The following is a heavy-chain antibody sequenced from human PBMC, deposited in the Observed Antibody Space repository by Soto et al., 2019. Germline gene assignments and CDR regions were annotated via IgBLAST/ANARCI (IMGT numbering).Heavy chain of an antibody. V-gene: IGHV3-73*02. D-gene: IGHD2-2*01. CDR1: GFTFSGSA. Sequence: EVQLVESGGGLVQPGGSLKLSCAASGFTFSGSAMHWVRQASGKGLEWVGRIRSKANSYATAYVASVKGRFTISRDDSKNTAYLQMNSLKTEDTAVYYCTGDIVVVPATGGMDVWGQGTTVTVSS. CDR2: IRSKANSYAT. J-gene: IGHJ6*02. CDR3: TGDIVVVPATGGMDV.